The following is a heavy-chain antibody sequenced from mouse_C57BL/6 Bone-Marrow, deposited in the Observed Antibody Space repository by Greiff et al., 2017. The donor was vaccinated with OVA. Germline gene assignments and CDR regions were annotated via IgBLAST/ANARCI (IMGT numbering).Heavy chain of an antibody. CDR3: ARGAPYYGSSYPWFAY. Sequence: VQLQQPGAELVMPGASVKLSCKASGYTFTSYWMHWVKQRPGQGLEWIGEIDPSDSYTNYNQKFKGKSTLTVDKSSSTAYMQLSSLTSEDSAVYDWARGAPYYGSSYPWFAYWGQGTLVTVSA. CDR2: IDPSDSYT. CDR1: GYTFTSYW. J-gene: IGHJ3*01. D-gene: IGHD1-1*01. V-gene: IGHV1-69*01.